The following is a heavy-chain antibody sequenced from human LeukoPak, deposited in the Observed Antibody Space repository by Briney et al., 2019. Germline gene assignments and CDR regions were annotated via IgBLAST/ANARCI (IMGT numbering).Heavy chain of an antibody. J-gene: IGHJ4*02. CDR1: NGSIGSYY. Sequence: SETLSLTCTVSNGSIGSYYWTWIRQPAGKGLEWMGRIHRTGSTNYNPSLTGRVIMSVDTSKNQFSLRLTSVTAADTAVYYCAREGARDDFVVVPAALDFWGLGTLVTVSS. D-gene: IGHD2-2*01. V-gene: IGHV4-4*07. CDR2: IHRTGST. CDR3: AREGARDDFVVVPAALDF.